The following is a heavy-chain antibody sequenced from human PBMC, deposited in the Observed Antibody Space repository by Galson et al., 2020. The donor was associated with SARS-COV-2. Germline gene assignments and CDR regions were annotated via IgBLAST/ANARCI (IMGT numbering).Heavy chain of an antibody. Sequence: GESLKISCKASGFTFTEHWIGWVRQMAGKGLEWVGFIYPGNSDTSYSPSFQGRVTISVDKSISTAYLQWSSLRASDTAIYYCARLLIPRAASSWYSLGWFDPWGQGTLVTVSS. CDR2: IYPGNSDT. CDR1: GFTFTEHW. D-gene: IGHD6-13*01. J-gene: IGHJ5*02. V-gene: IGHV5-51*01. CDR3: ARLLIPRAASSWYSLGWFDP.